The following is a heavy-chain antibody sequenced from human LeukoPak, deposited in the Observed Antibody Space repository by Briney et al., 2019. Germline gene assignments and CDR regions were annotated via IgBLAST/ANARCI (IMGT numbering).Heavy chain of an antibody. J-gene: IGHJ4*02. V-gene: IGHV4-38-2*02. CDR3: ARDNSGYSYGYPDY. D-gene: IGHD5-18*01. CDR2: IYHSGST. CDR1: GYSISSGYY. Sequence: SETLSLTCTVYGYSISSGYYWGWIRQPPGKGLEWIGSIYHSGSTYYNPSLKSRVTISVDTSKNQFSLKLSSVTAADTAVYYCARDNSGYSYGYPDYWGQGTLVTVSS.